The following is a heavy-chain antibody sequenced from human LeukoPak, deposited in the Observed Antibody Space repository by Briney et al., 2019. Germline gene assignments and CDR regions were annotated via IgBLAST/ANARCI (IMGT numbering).Heavy chain of an antibody. V-gene: IGHV4-39*07. CDR2: IYYSGST. CDR1: GVSISSSNSY. CDR3: ARVGYSDAFDI. Sequence: SETLSLTCTVSGVSISSSNSYWGWIRQPPGKGLEWIGSIYYSGSTYYNPSLKSRVTISVDTSKNQFSLKLSSVTAADTAVYYCARVGYSDAFDIWGQGTMVTVSS. D-gene: IGHD2-15*01. J-gene: IGHJ3*02.